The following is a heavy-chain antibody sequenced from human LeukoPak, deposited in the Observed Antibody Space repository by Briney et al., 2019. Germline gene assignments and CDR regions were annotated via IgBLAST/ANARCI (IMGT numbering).Heavy chain of an antibody. CDR2: IYTSGST. D-gene: IGHD3-22*01. CDR1: GGSISSYY. CDR3: AREVHDSSGYYYRYYFDY. J-gene: IGHJ4*02. V-gene: IGHV4-4*07. Sequence: SETLSLTCTVSGGSISSYYWSWIRQPAGKGLEWIGRIYTSGSTNYNPSLKSRVTMSVDTSKNQFSLKLSSVTAADTAVYYCAREVHDSSGYYYRYYFDYWGQGTLVTVSS.